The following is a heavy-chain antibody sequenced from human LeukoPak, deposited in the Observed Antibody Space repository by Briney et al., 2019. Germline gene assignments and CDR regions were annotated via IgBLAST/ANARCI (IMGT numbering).Heavy chain of an antibody. Sequence: GGSLRLSCAASGFTVSSNYMSWVRQAPGKGLEWVSIIYSGGSTFYADSVKGRFTISRDNYKNTLALEMNSLRAEDTAVYYCARGRSYLSAFDTWGQGTMVTVSS. V-gene: IGHV3-53*01. D-gene: IGHD3-10*01. CDR2: IYSGGST. J-gene: IGHJ3*02. CDR3: ARGRSYLSAFDT. CDR1: GFTVSSNY.